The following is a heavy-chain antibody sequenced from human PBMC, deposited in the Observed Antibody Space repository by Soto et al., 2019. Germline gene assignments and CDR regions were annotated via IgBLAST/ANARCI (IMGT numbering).Heavy chain of an antibody. D-gene: IGHD5-18*01. J-gene: IGHJ4*02. Sequence: QVQLQESGPGLVKPSQTLSLTCTVSGGSISSGGYYWSWIRQHPGKGLESIGYIYYSGSTYYNPSLKSRVTISVDTSKNQFALKLSSVTAADTAVYYCARSGYSYGPNPLLYWGQGTLVTVSS. CDR1: GGSISSGGYY. CDR2: IYYSGST. V-gene: IGHV4-31*03. CDR3: ARSGYSYGPNPLLY.